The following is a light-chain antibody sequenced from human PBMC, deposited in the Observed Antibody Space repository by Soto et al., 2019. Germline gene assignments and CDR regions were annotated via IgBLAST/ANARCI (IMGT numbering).Light chain of an antibody. CDR2: DAS. Sequence: EVVLTQSPATLSLSPGERATLSCRPSQSISSFLAWSQQKPGQAPRLLIYDASNRATGIPARFSGSGSGKDFTLPISSLDPEDFAVYYCQQRSNWLFGPGTKVDIK. CDR3: QQRSNWL. J-gene: IGKJ3*01. V-gene: IGKV3-11*01. CDR1: QSISSF.